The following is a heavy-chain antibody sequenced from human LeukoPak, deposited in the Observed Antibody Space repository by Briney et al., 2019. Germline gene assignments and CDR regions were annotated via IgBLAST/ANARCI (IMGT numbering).Heavy chain of an antibody. CDR2: IYSGGST. CDR1: GFTVSSNY. D-gene: IGHD2-21*02. V-gene: IGHV3-53*01. Sequence: GGSLRLSCAASGFTVSSNYMSWVRQAPGKGLEWVSVIYSGGSTYYADSVKGRFTISRDNSKNTLYLQMNSLRAEDTAVYYCAKDRNIVVVTWAFDIWGQGTMVTVSS. J-gene: IGHJ3*02. CDR3: AKDRNIVVVTWAFDI.